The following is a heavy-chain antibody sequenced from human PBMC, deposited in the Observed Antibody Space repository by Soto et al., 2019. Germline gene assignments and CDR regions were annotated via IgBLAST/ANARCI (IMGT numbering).Heavy chain of an antibody. CDR3: ARRAAVVGLDY. Sequence: EVQLVESGGGFVQPGGSLRLSCSASEFSFSDYWMTWVRQAPGKGLEWVASIKKDGSEKSYVASVKGRFTISRDNAKKSLYLHMSSLRDEDTAVYSCARRAAVVGLDYCGQGALVTVSS. D-gene: IGHD6-13*01. CDR1: EFSFSDYW. CDR2: IKKDGSEK. V-gene: IGHV3-7*01. J-gene: IGHJ4*02.